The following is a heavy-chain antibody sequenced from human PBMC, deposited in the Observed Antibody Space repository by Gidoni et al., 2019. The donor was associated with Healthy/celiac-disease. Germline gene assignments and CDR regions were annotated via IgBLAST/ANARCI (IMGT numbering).Heavy chain of an antibody. J-gene: IGHJ4*02. CDR2: ISYDGSNK. CDR3: ARDRYYDSSGPFDY. Sequence: QVQLVEAGGGVVQPGRSLRLSCAASGFTFSSYAMPWVRQAPGKGLEWVAVISYDGSNKYYADSVKGRFTISRDNSKNTLYLQMNSLRAEDTAVYYCARDRYYDSSGPFDYWGQGTLVTVSS. D-gene: IGHD3-22*01. CDR1: GFTFSSYA. V-gene: IGHV3-30-3*01.